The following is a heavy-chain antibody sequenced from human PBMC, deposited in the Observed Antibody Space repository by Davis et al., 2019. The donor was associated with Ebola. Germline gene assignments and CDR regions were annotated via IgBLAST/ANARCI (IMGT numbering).Heavy chain of an antibody. CDR2: TYYTSKWHK. J-gene: IGHJ6*02. CDR1: GDTVSRGG. D-gene: IGHD3-16*01. V-gene: IGHV6-1*01. Sequence: PSETLSLTCAISGDTVSRGGWNWISQSPSSGLEWLGRTYYTSKWHKDDGESVKSRIPINPDTSTNQLSLQLNSVTPEETAVYDGVRGWGRSGLDVWGQGTTVTVSS. CDR3: VRGWGRSGLDV.